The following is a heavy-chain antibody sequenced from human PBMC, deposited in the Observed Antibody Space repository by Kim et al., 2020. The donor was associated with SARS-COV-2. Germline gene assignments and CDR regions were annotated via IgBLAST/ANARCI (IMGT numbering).Heavy chain of an antibody. CDR3: ARGRAGVVPSPIMGLGPYYDYYALDV. CDR1: VGSFSGYQ. J-gene: IGHJ6*02. CDR2: INHSGGT. V-gene: IGHV4-34*01. Sequence: SETLSLTCAVYVGSFSGYQWTWIRQSPGKGLEWIGEINHSGGTNYNPSLESRVALSVDTFKNQFSLKVKSVTAADTAVYFCARGRAGVVPSPIMGLGPYYDYYALDVWGQGTTVSVSS. D-gene: IGHD3-3*01.